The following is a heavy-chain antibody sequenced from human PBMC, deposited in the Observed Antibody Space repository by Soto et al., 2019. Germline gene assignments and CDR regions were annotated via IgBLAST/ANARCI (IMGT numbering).Heavy chain of an antibody. CDR1: GGSISSSSYY. CDR2: IYYSGST. J-gene: IGHJ4*02. V-gene: IGHV4-39*01. D-gene: IGHD4-17*01. CDR3: ARHGSTVTLYFDY. Sequence: SETLSLTCTVSGGSISSSSYYWGWIRQPPGKGLEWIGSIYYSGSTYYNPSLKSRVTISVDTSKNQFSLKLSSVTAADTAVYYFARHGSTVTLYFDYWGQGTLVTVSS.